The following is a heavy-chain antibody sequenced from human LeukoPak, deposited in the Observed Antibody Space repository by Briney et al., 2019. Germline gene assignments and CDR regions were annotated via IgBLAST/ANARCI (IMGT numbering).Heavy chain of an antibody. CDR1: GGSISSGGYS. D-gene: IGHD6-13*01. V-gene: IGHV4-30-2*01. Sequence: SGTLSLTCAVSGGSISSGGYSWSWIRQPPGKGLEWIGYIYHSGSTYYNPSLKSRVTISVDRSKNQFSLKLSSVTAADTVVYYCASSNSGYDFSKYSSSWRNYYYYYGMDVWGQGTTVTVSS. J-gene: IGHJ6*02. CDR3: ASSNSGYDFSKYSSSWRNYYYYYGMDV. CDR2: IYHSGST.